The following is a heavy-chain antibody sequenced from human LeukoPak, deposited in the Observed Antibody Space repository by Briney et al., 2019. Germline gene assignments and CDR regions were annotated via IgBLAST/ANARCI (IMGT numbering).Heavy chain of an antibody. CDR1: GYTFTSYD. CDR2: MNPNSGNT. CDR3: ARAGSYYNVPYYYYYYMDV. V-gene: IGHV1-8*01. J-gene: IGHJ6*03. D-gene: IGHD3-10*01. Sequence: GASVKVSCKASGYTFTSYDINWVRQATGQGLEWMGWMNPNSGNTGYAQKFQGRVTMTRNTSISTAYMELSSLRSEDTAVYYCARAGSYYNVPYYYYYYMDVWGKGTTVTISS.